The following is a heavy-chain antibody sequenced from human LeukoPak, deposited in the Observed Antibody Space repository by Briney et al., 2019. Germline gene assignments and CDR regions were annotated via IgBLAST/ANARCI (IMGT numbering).Heavy chain of an antibody. V-gene: IGHV4-34*01. Sequence: PSETLSLTCAAYVGSFSDYYWSWIRQPPGKGLEWIGEINHSGSTNFNPSLKSRVTISVDTSKNQFSLKLSSVTAADTAVYYCARTTYYYDSSGYGFGYWGQGTLVTVSS. J-gene: IGHJ4*02. D-gene: IGHD3-22*01. CDR2: INHSGST. CDR3: ARTTYYYDSSGYGFGY. CDR1: VGSFSDYY.